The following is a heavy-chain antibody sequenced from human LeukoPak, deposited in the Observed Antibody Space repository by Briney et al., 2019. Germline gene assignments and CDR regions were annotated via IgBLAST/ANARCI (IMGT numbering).Heavy chain of an antibody. Sequence: GGSLRLSCAVSRFTVSSKHMSWVRQAPGKGLEWVSVIYSGGSTYYADSVKGRFTISRDNSKSTLYLQMNSLRAEDTAVYYCARLITGTYYYYYGMDVWGQGTTVTVSS. CDR2: IYSGGST. J-gene: IGHJ6*02. V-gene: IGHV3-66*01. D-gene: IGHD1-20*01. CDR1: RFTVSSKH. CDR3: ARLITGTYYYYYGMDV.